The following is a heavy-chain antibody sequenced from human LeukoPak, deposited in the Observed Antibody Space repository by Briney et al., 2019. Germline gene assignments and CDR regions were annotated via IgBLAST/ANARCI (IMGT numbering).Heavy chain of an antibody. V-gene: IGHV3-33*08. Sequence: PGGSLRLSCAASGFTFSSYGMHWVRQAPGKGLEWVAVIWYDGSNKYYADSVKGRFTISRDNSKNTLYLQMNSLRAEDTAVYYCARSWYDSSGYYYPNDLDYWGQGTLVTVSS. J-gene: IGHJ4*02. CDR2: IWYDGSNK. CDR1: GFTFSSYG. D-gene: IGHD3-22*01. CDR3: ARSWYDSSGYYYPNDLDY.